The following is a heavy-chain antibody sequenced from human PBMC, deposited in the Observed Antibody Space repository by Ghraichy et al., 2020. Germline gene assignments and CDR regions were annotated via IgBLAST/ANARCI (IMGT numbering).Heavy chain of an antibody. CDR3: ARIIYFGSGTYPKIYYYYHGMDV. J-gene: IGHJ6*02. CDR1: GFTFSSHS. V-gene: IGHV3-21*06. Sequence: GESLNISCTASGFTFSSHSMNWVRQAPGKGLEWVSSISSSSNYIHYADSVKGRFTISRDNAKNSLYLQMNSLSAEDTAMYYCARIIYFGSGTYPKIYYYYHGMDVWGQGTTVTVSS. CDR2: ISSSSNYI. D-gene: IGHD3-10*01.